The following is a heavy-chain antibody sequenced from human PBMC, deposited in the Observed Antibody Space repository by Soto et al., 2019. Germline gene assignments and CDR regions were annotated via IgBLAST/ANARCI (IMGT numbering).Heavy chain of an antibody. D-gene: IGHD1-26*01. V-gene: IGHV1-18*01. J-gene: IGHJ5*02. CDR1: GYSFSSYG. Sequence: VSVKVSCKASGYSFSSYGISWGRQAPGQGLEWMGWISAYNGNTNYAQKLQGRVTMTTDTSTSTAYMELRSLRSDDTAVYYCARASGSSYWFDPWGQGTLVTVSS. CDR2: ISAYNGNT. CDR3: ARASGSSYWFDP.